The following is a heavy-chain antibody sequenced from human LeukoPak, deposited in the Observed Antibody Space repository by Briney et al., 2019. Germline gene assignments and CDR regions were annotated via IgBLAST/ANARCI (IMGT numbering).Heavy chain of an antibody. CDR1: GFTFSSYG. Sequence: AGRSLRLSCAASGFTFSSYGMHWVRQAPGKGLEWVAVIWYDGSNKYYADSVKGRFTISRDNSKNTLYLQMNSLRAEDTAVYYCARDRRIVGATGSFQHWGQGTLVTVSS. D-gene: IGHD1-26*01. CDR2: IWYDGSNK. V-gene: IGHV3-33*01. CDR3: ARDRRIVGATGSFQH. J-gene: IGHJ1*01.